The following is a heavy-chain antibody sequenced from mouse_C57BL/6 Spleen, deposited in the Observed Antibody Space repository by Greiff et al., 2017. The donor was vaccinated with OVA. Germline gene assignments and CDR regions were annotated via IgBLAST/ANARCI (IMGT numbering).Heavy chain of an antibody. J-gene: IGHJ3*01. Sequence: EVKLEESGPGLVKPSQSLSLTCSVTGYSITSGYYWYWIRQFPGNKLEWMGYISYDGSNNYNPSLKNRISITRDTSKNQFFLKLNSVTTEDTATYYCAGYYDYDDGWFAYWGQGTLVTVSA. D-gene: IGHD2-4*01. CDR3: AGYYDYDDGWFAY. CDR1: GYSITSGYY. V-gene: IGHV3-6*01. CDR2: ISYDGSN.